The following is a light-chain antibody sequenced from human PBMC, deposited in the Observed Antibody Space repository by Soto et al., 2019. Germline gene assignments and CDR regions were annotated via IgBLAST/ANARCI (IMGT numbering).Light chain of an antibody. CDR1: PSVTNF. CDR2: GAS. Sequence: EIVLTQSPATLSLSPGERATLSCRASPSVTNFLAWYQQKPGQAPRLLIYGASSRATGIPDRFSGSGSGTDFTLTISRLEPEDFAVYHCQQYGSSPWTFGQGTKVDIK. V-gene: IGKV3-20*01. CDR3: QQYGSSPWT. J-gene: IGKJ1*01.